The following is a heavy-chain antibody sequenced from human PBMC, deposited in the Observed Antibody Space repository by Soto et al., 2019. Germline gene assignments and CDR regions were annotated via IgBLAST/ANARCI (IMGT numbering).Heavy chain of an antibody. Sequence: SVKVSWKASVGTFSSYAISWVRQAPGQGLEWMGGIIPIFGTANYAQKFQGRVTITADESTSTAYMELSSLRSEDTAVYYCARGEVVTTWGTLGYWGQGTLVTVSS. D-gene: IGHD4-4*01. V-gene: IGHV1-69*13. CDR1: VGTFSSYA. CDR3: ARGEVVTTWGTLGY. CDR2: IIPIFGTA. J-gene: IGHJ4*02.